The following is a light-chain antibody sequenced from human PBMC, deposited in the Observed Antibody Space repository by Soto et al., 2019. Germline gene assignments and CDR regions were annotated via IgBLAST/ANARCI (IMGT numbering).Light chain of an antibody. Sequence: QSALTQPASVSESPGQSITISCTGTSSDVGASDFVSWYQQHPGKAPELIIYEICNRPSGVSSRFSGSKSGNTASLTISGLQAEDESDYYCSSYTTSHTLVFGGGTKLTVL. V-gene: IGLV2-14*01. CDR1: SSDVGASDF. J-gene: IGLJ2*01. CDR2: EIC. CDR3: SSYTTSHTLV.